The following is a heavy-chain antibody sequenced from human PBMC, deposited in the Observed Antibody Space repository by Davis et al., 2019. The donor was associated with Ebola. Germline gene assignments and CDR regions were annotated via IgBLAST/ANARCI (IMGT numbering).Heavy chain of an antibody. CDR2: IWYDGSNK. CDR1: GFTFSSYG. J-gene: IGHJ4*02. Sequence: PGGSLRLSCAASGFTFSSYGMHWVRQAPGKGLEWVAVIWYDGSNKYYADSVKGRFTISRDNSKNTLYLQMNSLRAEDTAVYYCAAESVVVVLSAAFDYWGQGTLVTVSS. V-gene: IGHV3-30*02. D-gene: IGHD2-15*01. CDR3: AAESVVVVLSAAFDY.